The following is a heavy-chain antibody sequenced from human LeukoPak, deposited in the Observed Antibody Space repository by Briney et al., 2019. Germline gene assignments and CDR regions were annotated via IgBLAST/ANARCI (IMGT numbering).Heavy chain of an antibody. D-gene: IGHD3-10*01. CDR2: ISGSGGST. CDR1: GFTFSSYD. J-gene: IGHJ4*02. CDR3: AKGGYYGSGRPDY. V-gene: IGHV3-23*01. Sequence: GGSLRLSCAASGFTFSSYDMSWVRQAPGKGLEWVSAISGSGGSTYYADSVKGRFTISRENSKNTLYRQMNSLRAEDTAVYYCAKGGYYGSGRPDYWGQGTLVTVSA.